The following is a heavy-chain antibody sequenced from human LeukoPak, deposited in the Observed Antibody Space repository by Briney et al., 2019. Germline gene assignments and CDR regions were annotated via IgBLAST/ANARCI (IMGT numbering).Heavy chain of an antibody. CDR1: GDNVSSNSAT. D-gene: IGHD1-26*01. CDR3: ARRGSYQRSYYYYGMDV. Sequence: SQTLSLTCAISGDNVSSNSATWNWIRQSPSRGLEWLGRTYYRSKWYNDYAVSVKSRMTIIPDTSKNQFSLQLNSVTPDDTALYYCARRGSYQRSYYYYGMDVWGQGTTVTVSS. J-gene: IGHJ6*02. CDR2: TYYRSKWYN. V-gene: IGHV6-1*01.